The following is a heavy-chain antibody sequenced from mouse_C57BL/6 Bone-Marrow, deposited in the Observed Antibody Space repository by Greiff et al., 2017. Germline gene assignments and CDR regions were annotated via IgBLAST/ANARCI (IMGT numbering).Heavy chain of an antibody. D-gene: IGHD1-1*01. CDR2: ISDGGSYT. Sequence: DVMLVESGGGLVKPGGSLKLSCAASGFTFSSYAMSWVRQTPEKRLEWVATISDGGSYTYYPDNVKGRFTISRDNAKNNLYLQMSHLKSEDTAMYDCARDPFGSSPYWYFDVWGTGTTVTVSS. V-gene: IGHV5-4*01. CDR1: GFTFSSYA. CDR3: ARDPFGSSPYWYFDV. J-gene: IGHJ1*03.